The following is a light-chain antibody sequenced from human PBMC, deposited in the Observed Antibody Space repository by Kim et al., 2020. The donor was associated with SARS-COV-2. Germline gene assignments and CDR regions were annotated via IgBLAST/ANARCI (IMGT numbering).Light chain of an antibody. CDR1: QTVSTY. Sequence: IVLTQSPVTLSVSPGERATLSCRTSQTVSTYLAWYQQKPGQAPRLLIYDASNRATGIPARFTGSGSGTDFTLTISSLEPEDSAVYYCQHRSNWPPLTFGGGTKVDIK. CDR3: QHRSNWPPLT. J-gene: IGKJ4*01. V-gene: IGKV3-11*01. CDR2: DAS.